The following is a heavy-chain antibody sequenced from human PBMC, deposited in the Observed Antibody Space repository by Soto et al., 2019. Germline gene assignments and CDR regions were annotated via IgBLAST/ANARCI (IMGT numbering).Heavy chain of an antibody. J-gene: IGHJ4*02. CDR1: GFTFSGYS. Sequence: SLRLSCAASGFTFSGYSITWVRQAPGKGLEWVSSISGSSSYIYYADSVKGRFTISRDNAKNALYLKMNSLRAEDTAVYYCARKGPDYYDSSGFFDCWGQGTLVTVSS. CDR3: ARKGPDYYDSSGFFDC. CDR2: ISGSSSYI. D-gene: IGHD3-22*01. V-gene: IGHV3-21*01.